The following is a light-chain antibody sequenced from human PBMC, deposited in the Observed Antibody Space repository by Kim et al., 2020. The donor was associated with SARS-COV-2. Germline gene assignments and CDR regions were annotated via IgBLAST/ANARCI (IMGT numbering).Light chain of an antibody. CDR2: WAS. Sequence: DIVMTQSPDSLAVSLGERATINCKSSQSVLYSSNNKNYLAWYQQKPGQPPKLLIYWASTRESGVPDRFSGSGSGTDFTLTISSLQAEDVAVYYCQEYYGTPLTFGPGTKVDIE. CDR3: QEYYGTPLT. J-gene: IGKJ3*01. CDR1: QSVLYSSNNKNY. V-gene: IGKV4-1*01.